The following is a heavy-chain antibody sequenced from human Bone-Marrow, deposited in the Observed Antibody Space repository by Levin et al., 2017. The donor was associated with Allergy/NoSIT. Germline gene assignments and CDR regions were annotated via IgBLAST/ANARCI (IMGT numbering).Heavy chain of an antibody. D-gene: IGHD3-9*01. Sequence: GGSLRLSCAASGFTFSSYWMSWVRQAPGKGLEWVANIKQDGSEKYYVDSVKGRFTISRDNAKNSLYLQMNSLRAEDTAVYYCARDGEGYFDWLLLADAFDIWGQGTMVTVSS. J-gene: IGHJ3*02. V-gene: IGHV3-7*01. CDR2: IKQDGSEK. CDR3: ARDGEGYFDWLLLADAFDI. CDR1: GFTFSSYW.